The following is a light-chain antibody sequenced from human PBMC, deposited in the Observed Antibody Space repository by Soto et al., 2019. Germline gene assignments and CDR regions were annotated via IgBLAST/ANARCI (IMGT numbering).Light chain of an antibody. J-gene: IGKJ1*01. CDR2: DTY. CDR3: HQRYAWPRT. Sequence: EIVLTQSPGTLALSPGETATLSCRASQSVSIYLAWYQQKPGQAPRLLIYDTYKRATGVPARFSCSGSGTDFTLTISSLEPEDFAVYYCHQRYAWPRTLGQGTKVDI. CDR1: QSVSIY. V-gene: IGKV3-11*01.